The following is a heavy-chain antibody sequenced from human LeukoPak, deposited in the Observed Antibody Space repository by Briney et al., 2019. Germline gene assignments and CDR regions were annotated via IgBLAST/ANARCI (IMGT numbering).Heavy chain of an antibody. CDR1: GGSISSGSYY. CDR2: IYTSGST. J-gene: IGHJ6*03. Sequence: SETLSLTCTVSGGSISSGSYYWSWIRQPAGKGLEWIGRIYTSGSTNYNPSLKSRVTISVDTSKNQFSLKLSSVTAADTAVYYCAREGITINYYYMDVWGKGTTVTISS. D-gene: IGHD3-10*01. CDR3: AREGITINYYYMDV. V-gene: IGHV4-61*02.